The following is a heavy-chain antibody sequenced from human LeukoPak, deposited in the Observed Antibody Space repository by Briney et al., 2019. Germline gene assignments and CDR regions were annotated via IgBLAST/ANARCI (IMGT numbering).Heavy chain of an antibody. CDR3: SRQGCTTTSCHTIES. V-gene: IGHV5-51*01. CDR1: GYSFTNSW. Sequence: GESLKISCKGSGYSFTNSWIGWVRQMPGKGLELMGTINPADSEIRYSPSFQGQVTISVDKSIGTAYLQWSSLEASDTAMYYCSRQGCTTTSCHTIESWGQGTLVTVSS. J-gene: IGHJ4*02. D-gene: IGHD2-2*02. CDR2: INPADSEI.